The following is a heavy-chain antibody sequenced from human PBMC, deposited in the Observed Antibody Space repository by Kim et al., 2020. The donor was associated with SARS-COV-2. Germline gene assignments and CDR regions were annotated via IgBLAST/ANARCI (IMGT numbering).Heavy chain of an antibody. J-gene: IGHJ4*02. V-gene: IGHV3-23*01. Sequence: YADSVKGRFTTSRDNSKNTLYLQMNSLRAEDTAVYYCANARGSCPNCYWGQGTLVTVSS. CDR3: ANARGSCPNCY. D-gene: IGHD2-15*01.